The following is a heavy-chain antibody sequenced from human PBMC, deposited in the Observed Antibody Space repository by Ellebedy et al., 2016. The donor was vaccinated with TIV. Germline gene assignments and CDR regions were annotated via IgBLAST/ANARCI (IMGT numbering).Heavy chain of an antibody. D-gene: IGHD2-2*01. V-gene: IGHV1-18*04. CDR1: GYTFTSYG. J-gene: IGHJ6*02. CDR2: ISAYNGNT. Sequence: ASVKVSCKASGYTFTSYGLSWVRQAPGQGLEWMGWISAYNGNTNYAQELQGRVTMTTDKSTSTAYMELTNLRSDDTAVYYCARVVVVPNYYYYYGMDVWGQGTTVTVSS. CDR3: ARVVVVPNYYYYYGMDV.